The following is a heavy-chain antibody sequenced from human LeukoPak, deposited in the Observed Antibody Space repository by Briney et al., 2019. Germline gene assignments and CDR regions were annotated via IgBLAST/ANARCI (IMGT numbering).Heavy chain of an antibody. CDR1: GFTFSSYS. J-gene: IGHJ4*02. CDR2: ISSSSSYI. D-gene: IGHD4-11*01. CDR3: AKDRGNYGGSFDY. Sequence: GGSLRLSCAASGFTFSSYSMNWVRQAPGKGLEWVSSISSSSSYIYYADSVKGRFTISRDNAKNSLYLQMNSLRAEDTAVYYCAKDRGNYGGSFDYWGQGTLVTVSS. V-gene: IGHV3-21*01.